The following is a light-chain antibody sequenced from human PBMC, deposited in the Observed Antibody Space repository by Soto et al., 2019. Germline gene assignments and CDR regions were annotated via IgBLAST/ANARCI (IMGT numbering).Light chain of an antibody. V-gene: IGLV2-14*01. J-gene: IGLJ2*01. CDR2: EVT. Sequence: QSVLTQPASVSGSPGQSITISCTGTSSDVGYYNSVSWYQQHPGKAPKLLIYEVTTRPSGVSSRFSGSKSANTASLTISGLQADDEADYYCSSYTTGSTSVLFGGGTKLTVL. CDR3: SSYTTGSTSVL. CDR1: SSDVGYYNS.